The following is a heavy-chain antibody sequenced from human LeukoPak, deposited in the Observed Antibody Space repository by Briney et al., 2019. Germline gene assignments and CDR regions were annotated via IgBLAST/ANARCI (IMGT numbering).Heavy chain of an antibody. CDR3: AKAGSSGWSSSGGDY. J-gene: IGHJ4*02. CDR2: FSGSGGST. Sequence: GGSLRLSGAAPGLTFSNLAISGVGQAPGRGRGGVSTFSGSGGSTFYADSVKGRFPISRDNSKNTLFLQMNSLRAEDTAIYYCAKAGSSGWSSSGGDYWGQGSLVTVSS. V-gene: IGHV3-23*01. D-gene: IGHD6-19*01. CDR1: GLTFSNLA.